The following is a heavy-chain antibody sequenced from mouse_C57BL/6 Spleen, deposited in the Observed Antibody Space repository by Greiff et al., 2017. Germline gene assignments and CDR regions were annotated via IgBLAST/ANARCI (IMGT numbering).Heavy chain of an antibody. CDR1: GYTFTSYG. Sequence: QVQLQQSGAELARPGASVKLSCKASGYTFTSYGISWVKQRTGPGLEWIGEIYPRSGNTYYNEKFKGKATLTADKSSSTAYMELRSLTSEDSAVYFCARPLTGTDYYAMDYWGQGTSVTVSS. D-gene: IGHD4-1*01. V-gene: IGHV1-81*01. CDR2: IYPRSGNT. J-gene: IGHJ4*01. CDR3: ARPLTGTDYYAMDY.